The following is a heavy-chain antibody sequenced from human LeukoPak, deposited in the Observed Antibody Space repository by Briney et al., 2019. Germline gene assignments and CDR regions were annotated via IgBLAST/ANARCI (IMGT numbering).Heavy chain of an antibody. J-gene: IGHJ6*02. CDR2: TYYRSKWYN. D-gene: IGHD5-12*01. CDR3: ARGYSGYAEVYYYYYGMDV. CDR1: GDSVSSNSAA. V-gene: IGHV6-1*01. Sequence: SQTLSLTCAISGDSVSSNSAAWNWIRQSPSRGLEWLGRTYYRSKWYNDYAVSVKSRITINPDPSKNQFSLQLNSVTPEDTAVYYCARGYSGYAEVYYYYYGMDVWGQGTTVTVSS.